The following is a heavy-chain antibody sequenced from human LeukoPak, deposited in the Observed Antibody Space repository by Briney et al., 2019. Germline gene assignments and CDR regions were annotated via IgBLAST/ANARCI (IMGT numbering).Heavy chain of an antibody. D-gene: IGHD3-10*01. CDR3: ARQGMVRGVIEY. CDR2: IFYSGST. V-gene: IGHV4-59*01. Sequence: PSETLSLTCTVSGGSISSFYWSWIRLPPGKGLEWIGYIFYSGSTNYNPSLKSRVTISVDTSKNQFSLKLSSVTAADTAVYYCARQGMVRGVIEYWGQGTLVTVSS. CDR1: GGSISSFY. J-gene: IGHJ4*02.